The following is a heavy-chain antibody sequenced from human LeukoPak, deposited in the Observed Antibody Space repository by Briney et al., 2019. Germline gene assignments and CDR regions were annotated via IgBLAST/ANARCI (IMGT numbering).Heavy chain of an antibody. CDR3: ARSLNTMMVVVGGFDY. CDR1: DFSITTDYY. Sequence: SETLSLTCSVSDFSITTDYYWGWIRQSPSGSPPGKGLEWIGSIYHSGSTYYNPSLKSRVTISVDTSKNQFSLKLSPVTAADTAVYYCARSLNTMMVVVGGFDYWGQGTLVTVSS. D-gene: IGHD3-22*01. CDR2: IYHSGST. J-gene: IGHJ4*02. V-gene: IGHV4-38-2*02.